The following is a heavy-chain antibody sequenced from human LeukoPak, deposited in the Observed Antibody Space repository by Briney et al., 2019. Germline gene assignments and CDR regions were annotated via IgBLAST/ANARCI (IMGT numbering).Heavy chain of an antibody. CDR2: IIGNGFST. D-gene: IGHD5-24*01. CDR3: AKGRRDGYNYPLFDH. J-gene: IGHJ4*01. CDR1: GFTFSFSA. V-gene: IGHV3-23*01. Sequence: QTGGSLRLSCAASGFTFSFSAMNWVRQAPGKGLEWVATIIGNGFSTYYADSVDGRLIISRDNSQNSLFLQMNSLRDEDTAIYYCAKGRRDGYNYPLFDHWGHGALVTVSS.